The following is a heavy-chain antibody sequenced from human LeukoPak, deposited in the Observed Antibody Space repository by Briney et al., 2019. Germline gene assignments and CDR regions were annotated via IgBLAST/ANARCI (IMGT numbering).Heavy chain of an antibody. D-gene: IGHD6-25*01. Sequence: GRSLRLSCAASGFTFSSYAMHWVGQAPGKGLEWVAVISYDGSNKYYADSVKGRFTISRDNSKNTLYLQMNSLRAEDTAVYYCAREPRGGSEIDYWGQGTLVTVSS. CDR2: ISYDGSNK. CDR1: GFTFSSYA. J-gene: IGHJ4*02. CDR3: AREPRGGSEIDY. V-gene: IGHV3-30*01.